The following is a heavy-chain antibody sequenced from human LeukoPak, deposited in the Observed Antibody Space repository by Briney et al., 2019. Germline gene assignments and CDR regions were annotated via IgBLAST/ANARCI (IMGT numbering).Heavy chain of an antibody. CDR2: IPASGGRK. CDR3: AKVQQAYGFFDGFDS. CDR1: TFTFRNYG. V-gene: IGHV3-23*01. D-gene: IGHD3-3*01. J-gene: IGHJ4*02. Sequence: GGSLRLSCTASTFTFRNYGMSWVRQAPGKGLEWVSGIPASGGRKHYADSVQGRLTISRDNSKNTLYLQMNSLRAEDTAVYYFAKVQQAYGFFDGFDSWGQGALVTVSS.